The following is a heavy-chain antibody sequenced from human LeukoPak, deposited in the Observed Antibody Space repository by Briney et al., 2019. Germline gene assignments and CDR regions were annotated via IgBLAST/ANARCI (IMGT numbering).Heavy chain of an antibody. CDR1: GYSFSSYW. CDR3: ARHYGYGYSNRPFDY. D-gene: IGHD4-11*01. Sequence: PGESLQISCKGSGYSFSSYWIGWVRQMPGKGLEWMGIIYPGDSDTRYSPSFQGQVTISADKSISTAYLQWSSLQASDTAMYYCARHYGYGYSNRPFDYWGQGTLVTVSS. CDR2: IYPGDSDT. J-gene: IGHJ4*02. V-gene: IGHV5-51*01.